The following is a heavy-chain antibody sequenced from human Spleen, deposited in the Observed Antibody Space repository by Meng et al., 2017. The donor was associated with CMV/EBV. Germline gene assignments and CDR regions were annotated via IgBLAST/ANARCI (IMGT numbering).Heavy chain of an antibody. Sequence: GGSLRLSCAASGFTFSSFGMHWVRQAPGKGLDWVAFIRYDTNNEYYADAVKGRVTISRDNFKNTLYLQMNSLRAEDTAIYYCAKSPYISKLGAFDIWGQGTMVTVSS. J-gene: IGHJ3*02. V-gene: IGHV3-30*02. CDR3: AKSPYISKLGAFDI. D-gene: IGHD6-13*01. CDR1: GFTFSSFG. CDR2: IRYDTNNE.